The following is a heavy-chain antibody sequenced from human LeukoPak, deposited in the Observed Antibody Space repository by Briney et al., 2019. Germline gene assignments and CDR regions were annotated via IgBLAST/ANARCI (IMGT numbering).Heavy chain of an antibody. CDR2: MYYSGST. CDR1: GGFISSYY. V-gene: IGHV4-59*01. CDR3: ASGSSTVKYYYGIDV. J-gene: IGHJ6*02. Sequence: SETLSLTCTVSGGFISSYYRSWIRQPPGKGLEWIGYMYYSGSTNYNPSLKNRVTISVDTSKNQFSLKLSSVTAADTAVYYCASGSSTVKYYYGIDVWGRGTTVTVSS. D-gene: IGHD4-17*01.